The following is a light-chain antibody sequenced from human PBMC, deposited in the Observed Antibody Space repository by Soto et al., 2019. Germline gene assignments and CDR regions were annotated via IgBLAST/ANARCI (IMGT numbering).Light chain of an antibody. CDR2: GAS. J-gene: IGKJ4*01. V-gene: IGKV3D-15*01. CDR3: QQYNSWPPGIT. CDR1: LSISRN. Sequence: ETVMTQSPATLSVSPGERATISCRASLSISRNLAWYQQKPGQPPRLLIYGASARATGIPARFSGSGSGTEFTLTISSPQSEDFAMYYCQQYNSWPPGITFGGGTKVEIK.